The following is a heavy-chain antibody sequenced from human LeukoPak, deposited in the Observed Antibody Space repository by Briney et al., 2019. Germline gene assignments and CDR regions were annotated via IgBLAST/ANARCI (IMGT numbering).Heavy chain of an antibody. J-gene: IGHJ4*02. D-gene: IGHD3-10*01. V-gene: IGHV3-48*03. Sequence: GGSLRLSCAASGFTFSSYEMNWVRQAPGKGLEWVSYISSSGSTIYYADSVKGRITISRDNAKNSLYLQMNSLRAEDTAVYYCARVSMVRGAFDYWGQGTLVTVSS. CDR2: ISSSGSTI. CDR3: ARVSMVRGAFDY. CDR1: GFTFSSYE.